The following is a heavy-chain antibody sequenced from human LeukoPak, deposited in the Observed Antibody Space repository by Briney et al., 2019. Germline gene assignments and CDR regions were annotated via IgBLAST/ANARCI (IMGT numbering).Heavy chain of an antibody. J-gene: IGHJ3*02. CDR1: GFTFSSYS. D-gene: IGHD3-16*01. V-gene: IGHV3-21*01. CDR3: ARDPIRFGAFDI. Sequence: GGSLRLSCAASGFTFSSYSMNWVRRAPGKGLEWVSSISSSSSHIYYADSVKGRFTISRDNAKNSLYLQMNSLRAEDTAVYYCARDPIRFGAFDIWGQGTMVTVSS. CDR2: ISSSSSHI.